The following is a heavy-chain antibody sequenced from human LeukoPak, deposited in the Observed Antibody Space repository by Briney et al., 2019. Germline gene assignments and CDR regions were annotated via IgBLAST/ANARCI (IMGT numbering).Heavy chain of an antibody. CDR3: AKDQYDYVWGSYPQALAFDI. CDR2: ISGSGGST. J-gene: IGHJ3*02. Sequence: PGGSLRLSCAASGFTFSSYAMSWVRQAPGKGLEWVSAISGSGGSTYYADSVKGRFTISRDNSKNTLYLQMNSLRAEDTAVYYCAKDQYDYVWGSYPQALAFDIWGQGTMVTVSS. V-gene: IGHV3-23*01. D-gene: IGHD3-16*02. CDR1: GFTFSSYA.